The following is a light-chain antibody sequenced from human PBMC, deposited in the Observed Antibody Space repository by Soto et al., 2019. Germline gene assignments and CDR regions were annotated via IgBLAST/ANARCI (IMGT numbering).Light chain of an antibody. CDR2: EVS. V-gene: IGLV2-23*02. Sequence: QSVLTQPASVTGSPGQSITISCTGTSSDVGSYNLVSWYQQHPGKAPKPMIYEVSKRPSGVSNRFSGSKSGNTASLTISGLQAEDEADYYCCSYAGSSISYVFGTGTKVTVL. CDR3: CSYAGSSISYV. CDR1: SSDVGSYNL. J-gene: IGLJ1*01.